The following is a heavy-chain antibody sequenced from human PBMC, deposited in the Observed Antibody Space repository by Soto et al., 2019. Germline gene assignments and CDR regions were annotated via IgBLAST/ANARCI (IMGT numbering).Heavy chain of an antibody. CDR2: ISGDGSDK. D-gene: IGHD6-13*01. Sequence: QVQLVESGGGLVQPERSLRLSCATSGFTFSGFGMLWVRYAPGKELEWVAAISGDGSDKYYLGSVQGRFTIFRDNTKNTLYLQMNSLSMKDTAVNYCAKGTAVARQNFDKWGQGTRVTVSS. CDR1: GFTFSGFG. J-gene: IGHJ4*02. V-gene: IGHV3-30*18. CDR3: AKGTAVARQNFDK.